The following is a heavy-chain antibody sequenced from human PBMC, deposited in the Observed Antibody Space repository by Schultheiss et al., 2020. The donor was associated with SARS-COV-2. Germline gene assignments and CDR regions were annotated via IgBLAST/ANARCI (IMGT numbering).Heavy chain of an antibody. V-gene: IGHV6-1*01. Sequence: SETLSLTCAISGDSVSSNSAAWNWIRQSPSRGLEWLGRTYYRSKWYNDYAVSVKSRITINPDTSKNQFSLQLNSVTPEDTAVYYCAREGARQVYYYYGMDVWGQGTTVTVSS. CDR2: TYYRSKWYN. CDR3: AREGARQVYYYYGMDV. D-gene: IGHD6-6*01. CDR1: GDSVSSNSAA. J-gene: IGHJ6*02.